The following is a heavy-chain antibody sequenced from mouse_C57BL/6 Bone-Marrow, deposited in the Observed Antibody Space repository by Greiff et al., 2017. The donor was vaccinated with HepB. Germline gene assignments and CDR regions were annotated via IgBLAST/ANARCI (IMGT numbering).Heavy chain of an antibody. CDR1: GYTFTSYW. CDR3: ASSDYDVDYAMDY. V-gene: IGHV1-52*01. J-gene: IGHJ4*01. Sequence: LQQPGAELVRPGSSVKLSCKASGYTFTSYWMHWVKQRPIQGLEWIGNIDPSDSETHYNQKFKDKATLTVDKSSSTAYMQLSSLTSEDSAVYYCASSDYDVDYAMDYWGQGTSVTVSS. D-gene: IGHD2-4*01. CDR2: IDPSDSET.